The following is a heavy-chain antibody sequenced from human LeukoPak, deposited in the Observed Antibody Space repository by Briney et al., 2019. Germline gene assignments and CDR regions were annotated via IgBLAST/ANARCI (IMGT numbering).Heavy chain of an antibody. CDR1: RFTFSSYG. Sequence: GGSLRLSCAASRFTFSSYGMHWVRQAPGKGLDWVAFIRYDGSNQYYADSVKGRFTISRDNSKNTLYLQMNSLRAEDTAVYYCARSVYGGNSHRGYWGQGTLVTVSS. D-gene: IGHD4-23*01. V-gene: IGHV3-30*02. J-gene: IGHJ4*02. CDR2: IRYDGSNQ. CDR3: ARSVYGGNSHRGY.